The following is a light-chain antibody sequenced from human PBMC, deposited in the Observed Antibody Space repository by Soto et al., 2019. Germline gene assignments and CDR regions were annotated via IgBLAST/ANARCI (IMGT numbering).Light chain of an antibody. V-gene: IGKV3-20*01. Sequence: EIVLTQSPGTLSLSPGERATLSCRASQSVSSSYLAWYQQKPGQAPRLLIYGASRRATGIPDRFSGSGSGPDFTLTISRLEPEDFAVYYCQKYGSSPLTFGHGTKLEIK. CDR2: GAS. CDR3: QKYGSSPLT. J-gene: IGKJ2*01. CDR1: QSVSSSY.